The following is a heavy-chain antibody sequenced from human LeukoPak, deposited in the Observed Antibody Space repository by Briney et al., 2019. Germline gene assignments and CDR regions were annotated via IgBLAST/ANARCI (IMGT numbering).Heavy chain of an antibody. D-gene: IGHD2-2*01. V-gene: IGHV1-69*13. CDR1: GGTFSSYA. J-gene: IGHJ5*02. CDR2: IIPIFGTA. Sequence: SVKVSFKASGGTFSSYAISWVRQAPGQGLEWMGGIIPIFGTANYAQKFQGRVTITADESTSTAYMELSSLRSEDTAVYYCARAPEGGYCSSTSCYGPYNWFDPWGQGTLVTVSS. CDR3: ARAPEGGYCSSTSCYGPYNWFDP.